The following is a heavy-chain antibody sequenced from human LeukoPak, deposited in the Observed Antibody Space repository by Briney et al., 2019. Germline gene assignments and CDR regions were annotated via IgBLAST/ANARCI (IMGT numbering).Heavy chain of an antibody. V-gene: IGHV3-11*01. CDR2: ISSSGSTI. CDR1: GFTFSDYY. CDR3: ARTSRDGYNWYFDY. Sequence: PGGSLRLSCAASGFTFSDYYMSWIRQAPGKGLEWVSYISSSGSTIYYADSVKGRFTISRDNAKNALYLQMNSLRDEDTAVYYCARTSRDGYNWYFDYWGQGTLVTVSS. D-gene: IGHD5-24*01. J-gene: IGHJ4*02.